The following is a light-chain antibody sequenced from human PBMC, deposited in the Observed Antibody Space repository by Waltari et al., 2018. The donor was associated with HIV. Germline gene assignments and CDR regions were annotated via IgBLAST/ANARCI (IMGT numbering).Light chain of an antibody. J-gene: IGKJ2*01. CDR3: QQRSNWPPGGAYT. V-gene: IGKV3-11*01. CDR1: QSVRSY. Sequence: EIVLTQSPATLSLSPGDRATLSCRASQSVRSYLAWYQQKPGQAPRLLIYDASDRATGILARFSGSGSGTDFTLTISSLEPEDFAVYYCQQRSNWPPGGAYTFGQGTKLEIK. CDR2: DAS.